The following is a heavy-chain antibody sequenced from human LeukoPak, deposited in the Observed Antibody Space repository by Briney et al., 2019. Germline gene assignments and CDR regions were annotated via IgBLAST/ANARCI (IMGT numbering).Heavy chain of an antibody. J-gene: IGHJ3*02. D-gene: IGHD3-22*01. CDR1: GYTFTSYG. Sequence: ASVKVSCKASGYTFTSYGISWVRQAPGQGLEWMGWISAYNGNTNYAQKLQGRVTMTTDTSTSTAYMELRSLRSDDTAVYYCARYYYDSSSLGAFDIWGQGTMVTVSS. V-gene: IGHV1-18*01. CDR3: ARYYYDSSSLGAFDI. CDR2: ISAYNGNT.